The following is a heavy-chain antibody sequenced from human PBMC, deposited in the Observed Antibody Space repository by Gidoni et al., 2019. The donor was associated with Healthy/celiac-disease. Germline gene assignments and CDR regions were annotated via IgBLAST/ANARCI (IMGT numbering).Heavy chain of an antibody. J-gene: IGHJ3*02. V-gene: IGHV3-48*03. D-gene: IGHD1-26*01. CDR2: MSSSGSTI. CDR3: ATSLGLDAFDI. CDR1: GFTFSSYE. Sequence: EVQLVESGGGSVQPGGSLRLSCAVSGFTFSSYEMNWVRQAPGKGLEWVSYMSSSGSTIYYADSVKGRFTISRDNAKNSLYLQMNSLRAEDTAVDYCATSLGLDAFDIWGQGTMVTVSS.